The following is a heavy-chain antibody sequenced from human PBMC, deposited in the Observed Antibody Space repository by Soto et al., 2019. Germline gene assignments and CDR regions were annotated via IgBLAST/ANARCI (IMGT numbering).Heavy chain of an antibody. Sequence: GGSLRLSCAASGFTFDDYAMHWVRQAPGKGLEWVSSISSSSSYIYYADSVKGRFTISRDNAKNSLYLQMNSLRAEDTAVYYCATEVGATTSADYWGQGTLVTVSS. D-gene: IGHD1-26*01. J-gene: IGHJ4*02. V-gene: IGHV3-21*01. CDR2: ISSSSSYI. CDR3: ATEVGATTSADY. CDR1: GFTFDDYA.